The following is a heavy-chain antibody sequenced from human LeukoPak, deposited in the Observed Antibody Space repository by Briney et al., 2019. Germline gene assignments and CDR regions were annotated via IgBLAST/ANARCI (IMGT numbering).Heavy chain of an antibody. CDR1: GFTFSSYS. J-gene: IGHJ3*02. V-gene: IGHV3-21*01. CDR2: IGSSSSYI. Sequence: PGGSLRLSCAASGFTFSSYSMNWVRQAPGKGLEWVSSIGSSSSYIYYADSVKGRFTISRDNAKNSLYLQMNSLRAEDTAVYYCARVVGATRLNDAFDIWGQGTMVTVSS. CDR3: ARVVGATRLNDAFDI. D-gene: IGHD1-26*01.